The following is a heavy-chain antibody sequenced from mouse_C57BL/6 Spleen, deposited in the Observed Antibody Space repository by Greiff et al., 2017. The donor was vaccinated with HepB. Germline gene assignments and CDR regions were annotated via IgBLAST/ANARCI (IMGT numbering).Heavy chain of an antibody. CDR3: TRYHYYGHYFDY. Sequence: EVQLQESGGGLVQPGGSMKLSCAASGFTFSDAWMDWVRQSPEKGLEWVAEIRNKANNHATYYAESVKGRFTISRDDSKSSVYLQMNSLRAEDTGIYYCTRYHYYGHYFDYWGQGTTLTVSS. J-gene: IGHJ2*01. CDR1: GFTFSDAW. D-gene: IGHD1-1*01. V-gene: IGHV6-6*01. CDR2: IRNKANNHAT.